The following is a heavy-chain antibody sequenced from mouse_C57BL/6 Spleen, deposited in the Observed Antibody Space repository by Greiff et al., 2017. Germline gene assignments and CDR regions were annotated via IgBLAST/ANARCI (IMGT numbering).Heavy chain of an antibody. Sequence: QVHVKQSGAELARPGASVKMSCKASGYTFTSYTMHWVKQRPGQGLEWIGYINPSSGYTKYNQKFKDKATLTADKSASTAYMQLSSLTSEDSAVYYCARGYGYDNWYFDVWGTGTTVTVSS. J-gene: IGHJ1*03. V-gene: IGHV1-4*01. D-gene: IGHD2-2*01. CDR1: GYTFTSYT. CDR2: INPSSGYT. CDR3: ARGYGYDNWYFDV.